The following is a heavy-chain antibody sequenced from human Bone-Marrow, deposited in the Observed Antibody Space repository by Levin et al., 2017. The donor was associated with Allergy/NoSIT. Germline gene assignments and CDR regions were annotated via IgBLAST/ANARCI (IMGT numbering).Heavy chain of an antibody. D-gene: IGHD6-13*01. CDR3: ARGSKAASGMINWFDP. Sequence: SQTLSLTCTVSGASVRSDTYYWSWIRQPPGKGLEWIGYIYHSGSTNYSPSLKSPVTISIDTSKNQFSLKLTSVTAADTALYYCARGSKAASGMINWFDPWGRGTLVTVSS. CDR2: IYHSGST. V-gene: IGHV4-61*01. J-gene: IGHJ5*02. CDR1: GASVRSDTYY.